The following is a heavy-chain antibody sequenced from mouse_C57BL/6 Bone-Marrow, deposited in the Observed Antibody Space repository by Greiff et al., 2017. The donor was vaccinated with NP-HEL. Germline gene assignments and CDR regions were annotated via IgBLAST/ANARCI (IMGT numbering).Heavy chain of an antibody. V-gene: IGHV1-81*01. CDR1: GYTFTSYG. CDR2: IYPRSGNT. D-gene: IGHD2-4*01. Sequence: QVQLQQSGAELARPGASVKLSCKASGYTFTSYGISWVKQRTGQGLEWIGEIYPRSGNTYYNEKFKGKATLTADKSSSTAYMELRSLTSEDSAVFFCARDYDYEDYAMDYWGQGTSVTVSS. J-gene: IGHJ4*01. CDR3: ARDYDYEDYAMDY.